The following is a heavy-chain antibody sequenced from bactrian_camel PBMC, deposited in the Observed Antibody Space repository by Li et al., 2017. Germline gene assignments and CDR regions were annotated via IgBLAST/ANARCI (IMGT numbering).Heavy chain of an antibody. CDR3: AADPQLYGGTYAPEVCTDFRT. D-gene: IGHD6*01. CDR1: GYTYRHY. Sequence: VQLVESGGGSVQAGGSLRLSCAASGYTYRHYMGWFRQAPGKEREGVAFIDCDGSASIADSVKGRFTISKDNAKKTLSLEMNSLKPEDTGTYYCAADPQLYGGTYAPEVCTDFRTWGKGTQFTVS. J-gene: IGHJ6*01. V-gene: IGHV3S53*01. CDR2: IDCDGSA.